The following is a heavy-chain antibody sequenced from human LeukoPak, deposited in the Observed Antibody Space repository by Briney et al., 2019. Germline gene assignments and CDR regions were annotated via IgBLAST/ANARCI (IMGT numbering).Heavy chain of an antibody. CDR1: GFTFSSYW. CDR2: INTGGSTT. J-gene: IGHJ6*02. Sequence: GGSLRLSCAASGFTFSSYWMHWVRQAPGKGLVWVSRINTGGSTTDYADSVKGRFTISRDNVKNSLYLQMNSLKPEDTALYYCAKDVGATLSYGMDAWGQGTTVTVSS. V-gene: IGHV3-74*01. D-gene: IGHD1-26*01. CDR3: AKDVGATLSYGMDA.